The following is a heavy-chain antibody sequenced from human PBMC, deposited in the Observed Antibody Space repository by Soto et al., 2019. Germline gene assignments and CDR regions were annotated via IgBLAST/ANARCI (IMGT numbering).Heavy chain of an antibody. CDR3: ARVTVPYSSSWYFDY. J-gene: IGHJ4*02. Sequence: SVKVSCKASGGTFSSYAISWVRQAPGQGLEWMGGIIPIFGTANYAQKFQGRVTITADESTSTAYMELSSLRSEDTAVYYCARVTVPYSSSWYFDYWGQGTLVTVSS. V-gene: IGHV1-69*13. D-gene: IGHD6-13*01. CDR1: GGTFSSYA. CDR2: IIPIFGTA.